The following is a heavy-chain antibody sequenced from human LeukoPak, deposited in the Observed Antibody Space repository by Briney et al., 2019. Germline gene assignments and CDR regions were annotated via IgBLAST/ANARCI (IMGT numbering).Heavy chain of an antibody. D-gene: IGHD5-18*01. CDR2: MNPNSGNT. CDR1: GYTLTSYD. J-gene: IGHJ4*02. Sequence: ASVKVSCKASGYTLTSYDINGVRQATGQGLEWMGWMNPNSGNTGYAQKFQGRVTMTRNTSISTAYMELSSLRSEDTAVYYCARGLTVDTAMGYWGQGTLVTVSS. CDR3: ARGLTVDTAMGY. V-gene: IGHV1-8*01.